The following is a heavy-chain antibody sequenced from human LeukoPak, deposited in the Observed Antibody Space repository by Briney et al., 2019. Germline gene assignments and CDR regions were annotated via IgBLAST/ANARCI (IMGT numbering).Heavy chain of an antibody. CDR2: ISSRSTYR. CDR3: ARDMTTATTCYLQH. V-gene: IGHV3-21*06. Sequence: GGSLRLSCAASGFTFGDYSMNWVRQAPGKGLEWVSSISSRSTYRYYADSVKGRSTISRDNAKNSLCLQMNSLRAEDTAVYYCARDMTTATTCYLQHWGQGTLVTVSS. CDR1: GFTFGDYS. J-gene: IGHJ1*01. D-gene: IGHD4-17*01.